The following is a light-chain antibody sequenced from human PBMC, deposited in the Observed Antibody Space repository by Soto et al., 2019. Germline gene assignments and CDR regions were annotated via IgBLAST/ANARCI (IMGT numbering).Light chain of an antibody. CDR1: SSDDGSYNL. V-gene: IGLV2-23*02. J-gene: IGLJ1*01. CDR3: CSYAGSNNTFYV. Sequence: QSALTQPASVSGSPGQSTTISCTGASSDDGSYNLVSWYQQHPGKAPTLVIYEVNKGPSGVSNRFAGSKSSNTASLTISGLQADDEADYYCCSYAGSNNTFYVFGTGTKVTVL. CDR2: EVN.